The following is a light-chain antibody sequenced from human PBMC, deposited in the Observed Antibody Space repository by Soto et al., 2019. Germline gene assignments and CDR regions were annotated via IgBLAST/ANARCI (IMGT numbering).Light chain of an antibody. CDR1: QSVTNNY. Sequence: EVVLAQSPGTLSLSPGERATLSCRASQSVTNNYLAWFQQKLGQAPRLLIYGASTRAIGIPDRFIGSGSRTDFTLTISTLEPEDFAVYYCHQYGISPWTFGQGTRVDIK. CDR3: HQYGISPWT. J-gene: IGKJ1*01. CDR2: GAS. V-gene: IGKV3-20*01.